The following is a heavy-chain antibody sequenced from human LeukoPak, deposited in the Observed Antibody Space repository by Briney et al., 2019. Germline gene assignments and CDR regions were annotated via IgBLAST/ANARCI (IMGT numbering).Heavy chain of an antibody. CDR3: AKALGYCSGGSCYVGVDY. D-gene: IGHD2-15*01. J-gene: IGHJ4*02. CDR1: GFTFDNFA. CDR2: INGGGDST. V-gene: IGHV3-23*01. Sequence: GGSLRLSCAASGFTFDNFAMSWVRQAPGKGLEWVSAINGGGDSTSYADSVKGRFTISRDNSKNTLYLQMNSLRAEDTAVYYCAKALGYCSGGSCYVGVDYWGQGTLVTVSS.